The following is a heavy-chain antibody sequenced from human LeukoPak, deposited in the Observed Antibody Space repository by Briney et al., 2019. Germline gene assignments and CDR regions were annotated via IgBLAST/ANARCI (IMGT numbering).Heavy chain of an antibody. V-gene: IGHV1-2*06. J-gene: IGHJ3*02. Sequence: GASVKVSCKASGYTFIGYYIHWVRQAPGQGLEWMGRINPNSGGTNYAQKFQVRVTMTRDTSISTAYIELSRLRSDDTAVYYCALTWGYYAFDIWGQGTMVTVSS. CDR1: GYTFIGYY. CDR3: ALTWGYYAFDI. D-gene: IGHD7-27*01. CDR2: INPNSGGT.